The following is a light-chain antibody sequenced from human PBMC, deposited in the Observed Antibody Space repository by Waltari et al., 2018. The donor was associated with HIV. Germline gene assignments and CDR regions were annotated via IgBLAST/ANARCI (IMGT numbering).Light chain of an antibody. CDR1: QSVSSSY. V-gene: IGKV3-20*01. CDR3: QQYGGSPRT. J-gene: IGKJ1*01. CDR2: GAS. Sequence: EIVLTQSPGTLSLSPGERVTLSFRASQSVSSSYLAWYQQKPGQAPRLLIYGASIRATGIPDRFSGSGSGTDFTLTISRLEPEDFAVYYCQQYGGSPRTFGQGTKVEIK.